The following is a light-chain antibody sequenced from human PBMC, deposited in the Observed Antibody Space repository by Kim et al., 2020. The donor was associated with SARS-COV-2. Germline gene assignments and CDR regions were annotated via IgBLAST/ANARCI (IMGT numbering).Light chain of an antibody. CDR2: GAS. CDR1: QSVSSK. V-gene: IGKV3-15*01. CDR3: QQYKNWRT. J-gene: IGKJ1*01. Sequence: ETVMTQSPATLFVSPGERATLSCRASQSVSSKVAWYQQKPGQAPRLLIYGASTRATGIPARFTGSGSGTEFTLTISSLQSEDFGVYYCQQYKNWRTFGQGTNVDIK.